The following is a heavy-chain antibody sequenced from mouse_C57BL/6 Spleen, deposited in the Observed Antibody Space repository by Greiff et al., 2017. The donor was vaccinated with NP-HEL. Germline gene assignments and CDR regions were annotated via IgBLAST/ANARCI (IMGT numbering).Heavy chain of an antibody. Sequence: QVQLQQPGAELVKPGASVKLSCKASGYTFTSYWMHWVKQRPGRGLEWIGRIDPSSGGTKYNEKFKGKATLTVDKPSSTAYMQLSSLTSEDSAVYYCAREGYDYSWFAYWGQGTLVTVSA. D-gene: IGHD2-4*01. CDR1: GYTFTSYW. CDR2: IDPSSGGT. V-gene: IGHV1-72*01. J-gene: IGHJ3*01. CDR3: AREGYDYSWFAY.